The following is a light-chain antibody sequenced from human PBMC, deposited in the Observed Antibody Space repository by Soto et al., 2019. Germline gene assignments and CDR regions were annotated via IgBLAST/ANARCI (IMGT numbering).Light chain of an antibody. CDR2: DAS. Sequence: VLTQSPGTLSLYPGVRATLSCRASQTVRNSYLAWYQQKPGQAPRLLIYDASSRATGIPDRFSGGGSGTDFTLTNSRLEPEDFAVYYCQQFSSYPLTFGGGTKVDIK. CDR1: QTVRNSY. V-gene: IGKV3-20*01. CDR3: QQFSSYPLT. J-gene: IGKJ4*01.